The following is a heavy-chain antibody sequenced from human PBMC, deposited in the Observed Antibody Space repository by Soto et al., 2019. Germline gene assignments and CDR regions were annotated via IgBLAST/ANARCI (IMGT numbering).Heavy chain of an antibody. CDR3: ARREF. CDR1: GFTFSNSW. Sequence: EVQLVESGGDLVQPGGSLRLSCAASGFTFSNSWMTWVRQAPGKGLEWVANINQDGSGKYYVESVKGRFTISRDNAQNSLFLQMNNPRGEDTAVYYCARREFWGQGTLVTVSS. V-gene: IGHV3-7*03. CDR2: INQDGSGK. J-gene: IGHJ4*02.